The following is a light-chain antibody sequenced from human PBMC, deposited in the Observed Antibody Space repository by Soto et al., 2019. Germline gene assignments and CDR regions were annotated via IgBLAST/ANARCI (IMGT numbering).Light chain of an antibody. V-gene: IGKV1-5*01. J-gene: IGKJ1*01. CDR2: DAS. CDR3: QQYNSYPWT. CDR1: QSISSW. Sequence: GDRVTITCRASQSISSWLAWYQQKPGKAPKLLIYDASSLESGGPSRFSGSGSGTEFTLTISSLQPDDFATYDCQQYNSYPWTFGQGTKVEIK.